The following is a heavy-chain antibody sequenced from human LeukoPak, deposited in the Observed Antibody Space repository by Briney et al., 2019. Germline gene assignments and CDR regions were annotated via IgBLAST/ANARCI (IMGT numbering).Heavy chain of an antibody. CDR3: ARGGWSTTGTTEFRDAKGRSPVPKQRSGYYYHYYYMDV. J-gene: IGHJ6*03. CDR1: GFTFSSYE. D-gene: IGHD1-1*01. Sequence: PGGSLRLSCAASGFTFSSYEMNWVRQAPGKGLEWVSYISSSGSTIYYADSVKGRFTISRDNAKNSLYLQMNSLRAEDTAVYYCARGGWSTTGTTEFRDAKGRSPVPKQRSGYYYHYYYMDVWGKGTTVTVSS. CDR2: ISSSGSTI. V-gene: IGHV3-48*03.